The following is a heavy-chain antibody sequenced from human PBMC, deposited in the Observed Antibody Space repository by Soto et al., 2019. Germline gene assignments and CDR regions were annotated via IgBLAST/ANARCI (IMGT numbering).Heavy chain of an antibody. V-gene: IGHV3-74*01. D-gene: IGHD3-22*01. CDR2: LNIDGSTR. Sequence: GGSLRLSCSASGFTFSNYWMHWVRQGPGKGLVWVARLNIDGSTRNYADSVKGRFTISRDNAQNTLSLQMNSLSAEDTAVYYCARGTSYYSYDAFDIWGQGTMVTVSS. CDR3: ARGTSYYSYDAFDI. J-gene: IGHJ3*02. CDR1: GFTFSNYW.